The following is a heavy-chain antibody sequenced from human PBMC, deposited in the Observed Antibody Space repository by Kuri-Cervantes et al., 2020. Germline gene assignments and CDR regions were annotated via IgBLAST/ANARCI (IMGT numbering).Heavy chain of an antibody. CDR2: IIPILGIA. CDR1: GGTFSSYA. V-gene: IGHV1-69*10. J-gene: IGHJ2*01. D-gene: IGHD4-17*01. Sequence: SVKVSCKASGGTFSSYAISWVRQAPGQGLEWMGGIIPILGIANYAQKFQGRVTITADKSTSTAYMELSSLRSEDTAVYYCARDHYGDYEWYFDLWGRGTLVTVSS. CDR3: ARDHYGDYEWYFDL.